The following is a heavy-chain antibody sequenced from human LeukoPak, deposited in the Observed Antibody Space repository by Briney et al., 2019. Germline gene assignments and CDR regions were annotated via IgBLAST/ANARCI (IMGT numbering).Heavy chain of an antibody. CDR1: GGSISSYY. D-gene: IGHD3-22*01. V-gene: IGHV4-4*08. CDR2: IYTSGST. J-gene: IGHJ4*02. Sequence: SETLSLTCTVSGGSISSYYWSWVRQPPGKGLEWIGYIYTSGSTNYNPSLKSRVTMSVDTSKNQFSLKLSSVAAADTAVYYCARGEGYYYDSSGYYRPKAGFDYWGQGTLVTVSS. CDR3: ARGEGYYYDSSGYYRPKAGFDY.